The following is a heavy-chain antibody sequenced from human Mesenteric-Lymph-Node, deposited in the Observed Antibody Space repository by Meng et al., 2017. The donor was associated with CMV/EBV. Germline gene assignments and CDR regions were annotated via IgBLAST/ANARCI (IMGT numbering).Heavy chain of an antibody. Sequence: ASVKVSCKASGYTFTGYYIHWVRQAPGQGLEWMGWINPNSGGTNFAQKFQGRVTMTRDTSISTAYMELTRLTSDDTAVYYCARAAASRVGYNWSYETLYYFDYWGQGTLVTVSS. D-gene: IGHD1-7*01. CDR1: GYTFTGYY. CDR3: ARAAASRVGYNWSYETLYYFDY. V-gene: IGHV1-2*02. J-gene: IGHJ4*02. CDR2: INPNSGGT.